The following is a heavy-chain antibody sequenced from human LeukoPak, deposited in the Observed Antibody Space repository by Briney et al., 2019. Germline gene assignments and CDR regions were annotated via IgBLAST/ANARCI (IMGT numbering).Heavy chain of an antibody. CDR2: TYYRSKWYN. Sequence: SQTLSLTCAISGDSVSSNSAAWNWIRQSPSRGLEWLGRTYYRSKWYNDYAVSVKSRITINPDTSKNQFSLRLNSVTPEDTAIYYCARGGRGYCSSSSCYFDSWGQGALVTVSS. V-gene: IGHV6-1*01. D-gene: IGHD2-2*01. J-gene: IGHJ4*02. CDR1: GDSVSSNSAA. CDR3: ARGGRGYCSSSSCYFDS.